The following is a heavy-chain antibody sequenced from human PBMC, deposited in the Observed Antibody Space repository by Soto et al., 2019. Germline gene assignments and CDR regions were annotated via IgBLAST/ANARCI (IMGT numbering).Heavy chain of an antibody. CDR2: IYYSGST. CDR3: ASSYYYDSSGYLGFDY. J-gene: IGHJ4*02. CDR1: GGSISSYY. D-gene: IGHD3-22*01. Sequence: PSETLSLTCTVSGGSISSYYWSWIRQPPGKGLEWIGYIYYSGSTNYNPSLKSRVTISVDTSKNQFSLKLSSVTAADTAVYYCASSYYYDSSGYLGFDYWGQGTLVTVSS. V-gene: IGHV4-59*01.